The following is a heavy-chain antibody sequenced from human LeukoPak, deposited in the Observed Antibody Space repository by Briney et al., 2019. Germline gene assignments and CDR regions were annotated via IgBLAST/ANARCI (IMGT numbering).Heavy chain of an antibody. D-gene: IGHD6-19*01. CDR1: GYTFTSYD. V-gene: IGHV7-4-1*02. CDR2: INTNTGNP. J-gene: IGHJ3*02. CDR3: ARERSSGWYDAFDI. Sequence: ASVKVSCKASGYTFTSYDINWVRQATGQGLEWMGWINTNTGNPTYAQGLTGRFVFSLDPSVSTAYLQISSLKAEDTAVYYCARERSSGWYDAFDIWGQGTMVTVSS.